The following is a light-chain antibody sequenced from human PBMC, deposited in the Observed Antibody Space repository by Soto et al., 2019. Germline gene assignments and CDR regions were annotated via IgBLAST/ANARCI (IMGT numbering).Light chain of an antibody. V-gene: IGKV3-11*01. CDR3: QQRSNWPPLT. J-gene: IGKJ4*01. Sequence: EIFLTQSPDTLSLSPGERATLSCRASQTFSSSYLAWYQQKPGQAPRLLIYGASIRATGIPARFSGSGSGTDFTLTISSLEPEDFAVYYCQQRSNWPPLTFGGGTKVDIK. CDR1: QTFSSSY. CDR2: GAS.